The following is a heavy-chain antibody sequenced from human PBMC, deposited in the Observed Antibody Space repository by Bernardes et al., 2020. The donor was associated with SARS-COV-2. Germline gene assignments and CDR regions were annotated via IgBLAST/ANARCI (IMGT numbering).Heavy chain of an antibody. J-gene: IGHJ5*02. V-gene: IGHV4-34*01. D-gene: IGHD6-13*01. Sequence: SETLSLTCAVYGGSFSGYYWSWIRKPPGKGLEWIGEINHSGSSNYNPSLKSRVTISVDTSKNQFSLKLSSVTAADTAVYYCARGGYISSWFGSHNWFDPWGQGTLVTVSS. CDR3: ARGGYISSWFGSHNWFDP. CDR2: INHSGSS. CDR1: GGSFSGYY.